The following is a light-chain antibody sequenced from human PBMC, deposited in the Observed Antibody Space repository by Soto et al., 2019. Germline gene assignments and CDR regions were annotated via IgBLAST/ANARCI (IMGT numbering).Light chain of an antibody. J-gene: IGLJ7*01. Sequence: QSVLTQPPSASGTPGQRVTISCSGSTSNIGNYYVYWYQHLPGTAPKLLICRDDQRPSGVPDRFSASKSGTSASLAISGLRSEDEADYYCAAWDDSMSGPVFGGGTQLPVL. CDR2: RDD. CDR1: TSNIGNYY. V-gene: IGLV1-47*01. CDR3: AAWDDSMSGPV.